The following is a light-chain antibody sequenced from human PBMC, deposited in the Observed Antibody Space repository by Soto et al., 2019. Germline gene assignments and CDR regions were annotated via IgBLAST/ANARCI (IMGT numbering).Light chain of an antibody. Sequence: DIQMTQSPSTLSASLGDRVTITCRASQGISRWLAWYQQRPGKAPKLLIYDASTLHSGVSSRFSGSGSVTEFTLTISSLQPNDSATYYCQQYTTYWTFGQGTKVEIK. CDR3: QQYTTYWT. CDR2: DAS. J-gene: IGKJ1*01. V-gene: IGKV1-5*01. CDR1: QGISRW.